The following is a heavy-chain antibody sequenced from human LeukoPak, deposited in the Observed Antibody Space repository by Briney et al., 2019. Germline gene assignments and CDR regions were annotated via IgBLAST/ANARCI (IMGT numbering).Heavy chain of an antibody. D-gene: IGHD5-18*01. CDR3: AKGYVDTAMGPF. CDR1: GFTFSSYW. V-gene: IGHV3-7*01. J-gene: IGHJ4*02. Sequence: GGSLRLSCAGSGFTFSSYWMSWVRQAPGKGLEWVANIKQDGSEKYYVDSVKGRFTISRDNARNSLYLQMNSLRAEDTAVYYCAKGYVDTAMGPFGGQGTLVTVSS. CDR2: IKQDGSEK.